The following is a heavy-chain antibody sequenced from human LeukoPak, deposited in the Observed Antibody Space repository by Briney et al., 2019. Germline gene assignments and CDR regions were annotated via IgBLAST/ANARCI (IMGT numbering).Heavy chain of an antibody. CDR2: ITGSGGST. CDR3: AKASGASRPYYFDY. Sequence: GGSLRLSCAASGFTFNSYAMSWVRQAPGRGLEWVSAITGSGGSTYYADSVKGRFTISRDNSKNTLYLQMNSLRAEDTAVYYCAKASGASRPYYFDYWGQGTLVIVSS. D-gene: IGHD3-10*01. CDR1: GFTFNSYA. V-gene: IGHV3-23*01. J-gene: IGHJ4*02.